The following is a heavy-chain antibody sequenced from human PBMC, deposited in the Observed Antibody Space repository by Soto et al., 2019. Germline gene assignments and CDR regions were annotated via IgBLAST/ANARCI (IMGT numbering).Heavy chain of an antibody. D-gene: IGHD2-8*02. CDR1: GFTFSSYG. V-gene: IGHV3-33*01. Sequence: QVQLVESGGGVVQPGRSLRLSCAASGFTFSSYGMHWARQAPGKGLGWVAVIWSDGTTKVYADSVKGRCTISRENSKNTMFLQMNSLRAEETAVYYGGRYECTAKGYYWGQGTLVTVSS. J-gene: IGHJ4*02. CDR2: IWSDGTTK. CDR3: GRYECTAKGYY.